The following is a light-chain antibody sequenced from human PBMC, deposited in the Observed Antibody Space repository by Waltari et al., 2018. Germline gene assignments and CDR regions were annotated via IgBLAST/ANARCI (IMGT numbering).Light chain of an antibody. Sequence: QAGLTQPPSVSKGLRQTVTLTCTGSSKAIGHEGAAWLQQHQGHPPKLLSYRNDYRPSGISERFSASRSGNTASLTITGLQPEDEADYYCSAWDRSLSAVVFGGGTKLTVL. J-gene: IGLJ2*01. CDR2: RND. CDR1: SKAIGHEG. CDR3: SAWDRSLSAVV. V-gene: IGLV10-54*04.